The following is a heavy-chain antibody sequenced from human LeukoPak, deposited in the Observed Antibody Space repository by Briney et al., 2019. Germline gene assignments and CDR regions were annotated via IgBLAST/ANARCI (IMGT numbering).Heavy chain of an antibody. CDR2: ISYDGSNK. CDR3: AKGSRDYGDYVPSPNWFDP. V-gene: IGHV3-30*18. D-gene: IGHD4-17*01. J-gene: IGHJ5*02. CDR1: GFTFSSYG. Sequence: SGGSLRLSCAASGFTFSSYGMHWVHQAPGKGLEWVAVISYDGSNKYYADSVKGRFTISRDNSKDTLYLQMNSLRAEDTAVYYCAKGSRDYGDYVPSPNWFDPWGQGTLVTVSS.